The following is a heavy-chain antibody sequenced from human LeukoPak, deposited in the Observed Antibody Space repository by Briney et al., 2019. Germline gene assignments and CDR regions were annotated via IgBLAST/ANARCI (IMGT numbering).Heavy chain of an antibody. D-gene: IGHD1-1*01. Sequence: PSETLSLTCTVSGGSISSGGYSWSWIRQHPGKGLEWIGYIYYSGSTYYNPSLKSRVTISVDTSKNQFSLKLSSVTAADTAVYYCARDDSGTNAFDIWGQGTMVTVSS. V-gene: IGHV4-31*03. CDR1: GGSISSGGYS. CDR2: IYYSGST. CDR3: ARDDSGTNAFDI. J-gene: IGHJ3*02.